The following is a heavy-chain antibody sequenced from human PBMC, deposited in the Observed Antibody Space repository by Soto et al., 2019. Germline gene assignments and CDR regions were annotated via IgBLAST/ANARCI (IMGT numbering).Heavy chain of an antibody. CDR2: MNPNSGNT. Sequence: QVQLVQSGAEVKKPGASVKVSCKASGYTFTSYDINWVRQATGQGLEWMGWMNPNSGNTVYAQKFXXRVTMTRSNSISTAYMELSSLRSDDTAVYYCARERSYGLDYWGQGTLVPVSS. V-gene: IGHV1-8*01. D-gene: IGHD5-18*01. CDR1: GYTFTSYD. J-gene: IGHJ4*02. CDR3: ARERSYGLDY.